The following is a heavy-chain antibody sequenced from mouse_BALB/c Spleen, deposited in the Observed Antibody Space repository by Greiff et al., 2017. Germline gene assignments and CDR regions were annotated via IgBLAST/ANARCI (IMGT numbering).Heavy chain of an antibody. CDR2: IWAGGST. J-gene: IGHJ1*01. V-gene: IGHV2-9*02. CDR1: GFSLTSYG. D-gene: IGHD2-4*01. CDR3: ARASSHYDRYFDV. Sequence: QVQLQQSGPGLVAPSQSLSITCTVSGFSLTSYGVHWVRQPPGKGLEWLGVIWAGGSTNYNSALMSRLSISKDNSKSQVFLKMNSLQTDDTAMYYCARASSHYDRYFDVWGAGTTVTVSS.